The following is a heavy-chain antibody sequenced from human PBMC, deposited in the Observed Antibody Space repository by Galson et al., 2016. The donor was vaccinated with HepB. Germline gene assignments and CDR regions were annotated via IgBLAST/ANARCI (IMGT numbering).Heavy chain of an antibody. CDR3: ARSHLGCSFRFHFKRPRIDF. CDR1: GGSFNSYY. V-gene: IGHV4-34*01. J-gene: IGHJ4*02. CDR2: ISHTGST. D-gene: IGHD4/OR15-4a*01. Sequence: SETLSLTCAVYGGSFNSYYWNWIRQPPGQGLEWIGEISHTGSTNYNPSLKSRVSISIATPKYQFSLKLNSVTAADAAVYYCARSHLGCSFRFHFKRPRIDFWGQGTLVTVSS.